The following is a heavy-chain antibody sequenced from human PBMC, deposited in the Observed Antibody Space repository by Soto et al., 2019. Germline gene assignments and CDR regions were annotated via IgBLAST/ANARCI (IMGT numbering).Heavy chain of an antibody. CDR1: GGSISSGDYY. V-gene: IGHV4-30-4*01. CDR3: AAYDTSGRIDY. CDR2: IYYSGST. J-gene: IGHJ4*02. D-gene: IGHD3-22*01. Sequence: QVQLQESGPGLVKPSQTLSLTCTVSGGSISSGDYYWTSIRQPPRKGLEWIGYIYYSGSTYYNPSLKSRLAISLDTSKNQFSLKLSSVTAADTAVYYCAAYDTSGRIDYWGRGTLVTVSS.